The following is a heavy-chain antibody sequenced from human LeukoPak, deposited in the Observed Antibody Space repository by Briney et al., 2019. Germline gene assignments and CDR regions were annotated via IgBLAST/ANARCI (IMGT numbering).Heavy chain of an antibody. V-gene: IGHV3-20*04. CDR1: GFTFDDYG. CDR3: ERDDDHDDSRGIIAY. J-gene: IGHJ4*02. D-gene: IGHD4-17*01. CDR2: INWNGGST. Sequence: GGSLRLSCAASGFTFDDYGMSWVRQAPGKGLEWVSGINWNGGSTGYADSVKGRFTISRDNAKNSLYLKMNSLRAEDTALYYCERDDDHDDSRGIIAYWGQGTLVTVP.